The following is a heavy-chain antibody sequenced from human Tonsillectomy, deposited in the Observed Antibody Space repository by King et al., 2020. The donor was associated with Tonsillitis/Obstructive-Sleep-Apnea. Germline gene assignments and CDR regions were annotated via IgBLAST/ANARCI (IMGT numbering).Heavy chain of an antibody. J-gene: IGHJ4*02. CDR1: GFTFTDRY. Sequence: VQLVESGGGLVKAGGSLRLSCAASGFTFTDRYMSWIRQVPGKGLEWVACLSRTSRFTYYADSVKGRFTISRDNANNSLYLQMDSLRAEDTAVYFCAKVDFWSGAKGLYYFTHWGQGTLVTVSS. V-gene: IGHV3-11*05. D-gene: IGHD3-3*01. CDR3: AKVDFWSGAKGLYYFTH. CDR2: LSRTSRFT.